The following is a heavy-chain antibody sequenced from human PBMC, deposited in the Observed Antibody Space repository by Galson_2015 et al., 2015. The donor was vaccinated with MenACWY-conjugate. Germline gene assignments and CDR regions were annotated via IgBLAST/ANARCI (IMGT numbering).Heavy chain of an antibody. CDR3: ARDLGYSGGY. CDR1: GFTFSSYS. Sequence: SLRLSCAASGFTFSSYSMNWVRQAPGKGLEWVSYISSSSSTIYYADPVKGRFTISRDNAKNSLYLQMNSLRAEDTAVYYCARDLGYSGGYWGQGTLVTVSS. J-gene: IGHJ4*02. D-gene: IGHD5-18*01. V-gene: IGHV3-48*04. CDR2: ISSSSSTI.